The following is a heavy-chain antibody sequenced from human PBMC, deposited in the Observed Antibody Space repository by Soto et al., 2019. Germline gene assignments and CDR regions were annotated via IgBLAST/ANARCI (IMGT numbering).Heavy chain of an antibody. J-gene: IGHJ4*02. CDR2: IYYSGST. V-gene: IGHV4-59*01. CDR1: GGSISSYY. D-gene: IGHD3-22*01. Sequence: PSETLSLTCTVSGGSISSYYWSWIRQPPGKGLEWIGYIYYSGSTNYNPSLKSRVTISVDTSKNQFSLKLSSVTAADTAVYYCARDGYYYDSSGYHSVYYLAYRGQGTLVTVSS. CDR3: ARDGYYYDSSGYHSVYYLAY.